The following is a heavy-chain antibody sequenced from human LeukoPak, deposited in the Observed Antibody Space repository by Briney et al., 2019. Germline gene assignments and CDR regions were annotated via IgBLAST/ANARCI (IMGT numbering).Heavy chain of an antibody. D-gene: IGHD4-23*01. CDR3: ARLRWEVTHYWYFDL. CDR2: ISGSGGST. V-gene: IGHV3-23*01. Sequence: GGSLRLSCAASGFTFTSYAMSWARQAPGEGLEWGSAISGSGGSTYFADSVRGRFSISRDNSKNTLYLQMNSLRAEDTAIYYCARLRWEVTHYWYFDLWGRGTLVTVSS. CDR1: GFTFTSYA. J-gene: IGHJ2*01.